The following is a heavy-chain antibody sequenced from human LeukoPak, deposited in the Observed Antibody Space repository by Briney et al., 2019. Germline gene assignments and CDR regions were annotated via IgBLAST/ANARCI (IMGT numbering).Heavy chain of an antibody. CDR1: GGSIGSYY. D-gene: IGHD3-22*01. V-gene: IGHV4-59*01. CDR3: ARDGHRMYYYGSSDYRFDY. Sequence: SETLSLTCTVSGGSIGSYYWSWIRQPPGKGLEWIGYIYYSGSTNYNPSLKSRVTISVDTSKNQFSLKLSSVTAADTAVYYCARDGHRMYYYGSSDYRFDYWGQGTLVTVSS. J-gene: IGHJ4*02. CDR2: IYYSGST.